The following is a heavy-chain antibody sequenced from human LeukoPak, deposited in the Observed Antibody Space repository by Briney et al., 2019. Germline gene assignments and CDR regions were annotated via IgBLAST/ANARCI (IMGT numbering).Heavy chain of an antibody. CDR1: GYTFTSYG. CDR3: ASGYCSSTSCYIGSTVNYDY. D-gene: IGHD2-2*02. J-gene: IGHJ4*02. CDR2: ISAYNGNT. V-gene: IGHV1-18*01. Sequence: ASVKVSCKASGYTFTSYGISWVRQAPGQGLEWMGWISAYNGNTNYAQKLQGRVTMTTDTSTSTAYMELRSLRSDDTAVYYCASGYCSSTSCYIGSTVNYDYWGQGTLVTVSS.